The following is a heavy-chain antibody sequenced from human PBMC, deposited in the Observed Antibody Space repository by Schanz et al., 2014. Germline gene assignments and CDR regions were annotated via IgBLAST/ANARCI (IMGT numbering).Heavy chain of an antibody. CDR3: ARGYSNIWSPMAY. CDR2: IKQDGRDK. D-gene: IGHD6-13*01. Sequence: VQLVESGGGLVQPGGSLRLSCAASGFTFSTYWMSWVRQAPGKGLEWVANIKQDGRDKDYVDSVKGRFTISRDNAKNSVFLQMNSLRAEDTAVYYCARGYSNIWSPMAYWGQGTLVAVSS. J-gene: IGHJ4*02. V-gene: IGHV3-7*01. CDR1: GFTFSTYW.